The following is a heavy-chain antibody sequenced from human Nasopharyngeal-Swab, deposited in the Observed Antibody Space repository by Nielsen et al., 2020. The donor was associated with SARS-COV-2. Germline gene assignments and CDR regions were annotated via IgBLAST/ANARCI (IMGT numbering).Heavy chain of an antibody. J-gene: IGHJ3*01. D-gene: IGHD6-19*01. CDR2: IKSKTDGGTT. V-gene: IGHV3-15*01. Sequence: WIRQPPGKGLEWVGRIKSKTDGGTTDYGAPVKGGFTISRGDSKNTLYLQMNSLKTEDTGVYYCTTDSSAVADKAVLSRGGWGQGTMVTVSS. CDR3: TTDSSAVADKAVLSRGG.